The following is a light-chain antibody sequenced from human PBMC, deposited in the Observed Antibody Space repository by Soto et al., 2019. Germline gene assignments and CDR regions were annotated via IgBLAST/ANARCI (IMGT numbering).Light chain of an antibody. CDR1: QRINNY. Sequence: DIQMTQSPSSLSASVGDRVTITCRASQRINNYLNWYQQKPGKAPNLLIYAASSLQSGVPSRFSGSGSGTDFTLTISSLQTDDFSTYYCQQYHSYWTFGQGTKVE. CDR2: AAS. J-gene: IGKJ1*01. V-gene: IGKV1-39*01. CDR3: QQYHSYWT.